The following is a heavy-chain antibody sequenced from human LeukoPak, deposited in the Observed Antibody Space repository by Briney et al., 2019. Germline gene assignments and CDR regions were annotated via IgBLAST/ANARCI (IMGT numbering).Heavy chain of an antibody. D-gene: IGHD1-26*01. CDR1: GYTFTGYY. J-gene: IGHJ4*02. CDR2: INPNSGGT. CDR3: ARARRIVGVGYFDY. V-gene: IGHV1-2*02. Sequence: ASVKVSCKASGYTFTGYYMNWVRQAPGQGLEWMGWINPNSGGTNYAQKFQGRVTMTRDTSISTAYMELSRLRSDDTAVYYCARARRIVGVGYFDYWGQGTLVTVSS.